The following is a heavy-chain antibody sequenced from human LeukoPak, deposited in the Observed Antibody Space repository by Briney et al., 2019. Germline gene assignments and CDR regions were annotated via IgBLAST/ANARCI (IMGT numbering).Heavy chain of an antibody. D-gene: IGHD2-8*01. Sequence: PGGSLRLSCAASGFTFSNAWMSWVRRAPGKGLEWVGRIKGKTDCGSRDYAAPVKGRFTISRDGSKNTLDLQMNSLKTEDTAVYYCTTRRLYCTSGTCSRSQVAYWGQGTLVIVSS. CDR1: GFTFSNAW. CDR3: TTRRLYCTSGTCSRSQVAY. J-gene: IGHJ4*02. CDR2: IKGKTDCGSR. V-gene: IGHV3-15*01.